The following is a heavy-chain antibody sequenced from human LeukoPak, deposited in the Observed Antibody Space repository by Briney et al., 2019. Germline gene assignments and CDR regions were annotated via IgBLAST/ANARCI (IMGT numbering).Heavy chain of an antibody. CDR3: ARGPGGGSYSDAFDI. D-gene: IGHD1-26*01. CDR2: IYHSGST. CDR1: GGSISSGNW. Sequence: SETLSLTCAVSGGSISSGNWWSWVRQPPGKGLEWIGEIYHSGSTNYNPSLKSRVTISMNTSKNQFSLKLSSVTAADTAVYYCARGPGGGSYSDAFDIWGQGTMVTVSS. V-gene: IGHV4-4*02. J-gene: IGHJ3*02.